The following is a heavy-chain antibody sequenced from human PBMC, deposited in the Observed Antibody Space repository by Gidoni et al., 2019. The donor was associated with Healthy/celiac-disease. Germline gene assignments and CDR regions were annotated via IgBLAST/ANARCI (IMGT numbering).Heavy chain of an antibody. V-gene: IGHV1-3*01. Sequence: QVQLVQSGAEVKKPGASVKFSCKASGYTFTSYAMHWVRQAPGQRLEWMGWINAGNGNTKYSQKFQGRVTITRDTSASTAYMELSSLRSEDTAVYYCARGPYYYDSSGYADYWGQGTLVTVSS. D-gene: IGHD3-22*01. CDR3: ARGPYYYDSSGYADY. CDR2: INAGNGNT. J-gene: IGHJ4*02. CDR1: GYTFTSYA.